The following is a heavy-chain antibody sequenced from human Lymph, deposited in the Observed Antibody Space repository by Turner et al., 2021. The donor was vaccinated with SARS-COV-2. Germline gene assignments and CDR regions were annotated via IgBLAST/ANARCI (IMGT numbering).Heavy chain of an antibody. D-gene: IGHD1-1*01. Sequence: EVHLVESGGRLVQPGGSLRLSCAASGPTVSSNYMTWVRQAPGKGLEWVSVIYSGVSADYTDSVKSRFTISRHNSKDTLYLQMNSLRAEDTAVYYCARDLDTTGGMDVWGQGTTVTVSS. V-gene: IGHV3-53*04. CDR2: IYSGVSA. J-gene: IGHJ6*02. CDR1: GPTVSSNY. CDR3: ARDLDTTGGMDV.